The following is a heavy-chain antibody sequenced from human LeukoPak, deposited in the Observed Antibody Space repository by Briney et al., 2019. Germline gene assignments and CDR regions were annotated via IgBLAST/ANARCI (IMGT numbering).Heavy chain of an antibody. V-gene: IGHV4-39*01. J-gene: IGHJ6*03. CDR2: IYYSGST. D-gene: IGHD6-13*01. Sequence: PSETLSLTCTVSGGSISSGNYYWSWIRQPAGKGLEWIGSIYYSGSTYYTPSLKSRVTISVDTSKNQFSLKLSSVTAADTAVYYCARHKPLVRYYYYMDVWGKGTTVTISS. CDR3: ARHKPLVRYYYYMDV. CDR1: GGSISSGNYY.